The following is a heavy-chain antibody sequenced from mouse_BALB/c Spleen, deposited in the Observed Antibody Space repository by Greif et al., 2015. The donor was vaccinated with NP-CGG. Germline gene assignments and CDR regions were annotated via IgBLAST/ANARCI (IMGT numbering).Heavy chain of an antibody. V-gene: IGHV5-6-2*01. CDR2: ININGGST. Sequence: EVHLVESGGGLGKRGGSLKLSCAASGFTFSSYYMSWGRQTPEKRLELVAAININGGSTYYPDTVKGRFTISGDNAKNTLYMRMSSLKSEDTALYYCARPDYGYFDDWGAETTVTV. CDR3: ARPDYGYFDD. J-gene: IGHJ1*01. CDR1: GFTFSSYY.